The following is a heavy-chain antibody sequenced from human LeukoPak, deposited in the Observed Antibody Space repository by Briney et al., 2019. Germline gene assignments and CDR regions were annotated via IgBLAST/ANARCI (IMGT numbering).Heavy chain of an antibody. CDR3: ARSIAAAGTLPYYYYYYMDV. Sequence: SETLSLTCAVYGGSFSGYYWSWIRQPPGKGLEWIGEINHSGSTNYNPSLKSRVTMSVDTSKNQFSLKLSSVTAADTAVYYCARSIAAAGTLPYYYYYYMDVWGKGTTVTVSS. CDR2: INHSGST. J-gene: IGHJ6*03. D-gene: IGHD6-13*01. V-gene: IGHV4-34*01. CDR1: GGSFSGYY.